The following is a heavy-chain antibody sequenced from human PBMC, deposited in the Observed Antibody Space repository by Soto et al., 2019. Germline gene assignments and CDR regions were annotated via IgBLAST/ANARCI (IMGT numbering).Heavy chain of an antibody. CDR1: GYTFTNYA. CDR2: INAIIGKA. CDR3: ARDDYSDNSGYLVGAFDI. J-gene: IGHJ3*02. Sequence: GASVKVSCKASGYTFTNYAMHWVRQAPGQRLEWMGGINAIIGKAKYAQKFQGRVTITADTSTSTAYMELSSLRSEDTAVYYCARDDYSDNSGYLVGAFDIWGQGTMLTVSS. V-gene: IGHV1-3*01. D-gene: IGHD3-22*01.